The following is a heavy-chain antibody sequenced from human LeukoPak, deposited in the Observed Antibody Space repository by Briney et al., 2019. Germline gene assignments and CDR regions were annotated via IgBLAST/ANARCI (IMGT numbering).Heavy chain of an antibody. CDR3: ARVEYSSSYYYYGMDV. Sequence: PGGSLRLSCAASGFTFSSYWMHWVRQAPGKGLVWVSRINSDGSSTSYADSVKGRFTISRDNAKNTLYLQMNSLRAEDTAVYYCARVEYSSSYYYYGMDVWGQGTTVTVSS. V-gene: IGHV3-74*01. CDR1: GFTFSSYW. D-gene: IGHD6-6*01. J-gene: IGHJ6*02. CDR2: INSDGSST.